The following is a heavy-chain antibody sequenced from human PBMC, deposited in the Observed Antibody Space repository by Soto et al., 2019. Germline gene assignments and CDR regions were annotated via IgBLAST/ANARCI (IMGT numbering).Heavy chain of an antibody. CDR2: ISNSGGGT. D-gene: IGHD1-1*01. J-gene: IGHJ4*02. CDR1: GFTFSTYA. CDR3: AKLLTRREPGFDY. Sequence: PGGSLRLSCAASGFTFSTYAMNWVRQAPGKGLEWVSAISNSGGGTYYADSVKGRFTISRDNSKNTLYLQMNSLRAEDTAVYYCAKLLTRREPGFDYWGQGTLVTVSS. V-gene: IGHV3-23*01.